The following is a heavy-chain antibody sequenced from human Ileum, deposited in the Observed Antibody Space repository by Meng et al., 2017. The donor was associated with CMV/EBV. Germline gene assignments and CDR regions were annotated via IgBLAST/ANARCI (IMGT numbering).Heavy chain of an antibody. V-gene: IGHV4-34*01. CDR1: GGSFSGYY. CDR2: IHHSGST. CDR3: ARGQDLSNIRT. D-gene: IGHD2/OR15-2a*01. Sequence: SESLSLTCAVHGGSFSGYYSGWIRQSPGKGLEWIGEIHHSGSTHYNPSPVSRVTHSADTSKNQFSLTLTTVTDADTADYYCARGQDLSNIRTWGQGTLVTVSS. J-gene: IGHJ5*02.